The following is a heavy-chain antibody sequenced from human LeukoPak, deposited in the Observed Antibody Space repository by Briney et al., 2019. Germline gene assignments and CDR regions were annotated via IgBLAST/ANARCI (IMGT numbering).Heavy chain of an antibody. V-gene: IGHV3-53*04. D-gene: IGHD3-22*01. CDR2: IYSGGST. Sequence: GGSLRLSCAASGFTVSSNYMSWVRQAPGKGLEWVSVIYSGGSTYYADSVKGRFTISRYNSKNTLYLQMNSLRAEDTAVYYCARQMTLTTPNNYYDSSGYFDYWGQGTLVTVSS. J-gene: IGHJ4*02. CDR3: ARQMTLTTPNNYYDSSGYFDY. CDR1: GFTVSSNY.